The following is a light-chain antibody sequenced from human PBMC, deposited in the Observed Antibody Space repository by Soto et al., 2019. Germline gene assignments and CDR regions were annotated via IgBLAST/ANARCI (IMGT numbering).Light chain of an antibody. CDR1: QSVSSN. Sequence: EIVMTQSPATLSLSAVERSTLCCVASQSVSSNLAWYQQKPGQAPRLLIYGASTRATGIPARFSGSGSGTDFTLTIDSLQTEDAAVYYCQQYFSTPWTFGQGTKVDI. CDR3: QQYFSTPWT. CDR2: GAS. J-gene: IGKJ1*01. V-gene: IGKV3-15*01.